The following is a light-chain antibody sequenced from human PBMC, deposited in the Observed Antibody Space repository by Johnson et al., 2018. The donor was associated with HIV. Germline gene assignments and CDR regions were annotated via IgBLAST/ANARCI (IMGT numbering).Light chain of an antibody. CDR3: GTWDTSLSAPYV. J-gene: IGLJ1*01. CDR2: ENN. Sequence: QSVLTQPPSVSAAPGQKVTISCSGSNSNIGNNYVSWYRQLPGTAPKLLIYENNKRPSGIPDRFSGSKSGTSATLVISGLQTGDEADYYCGTWDTSLSAPYVFGTGTKVTVL. V-gene: IGLV1-51*02. CDR1: NSNIGNNY.